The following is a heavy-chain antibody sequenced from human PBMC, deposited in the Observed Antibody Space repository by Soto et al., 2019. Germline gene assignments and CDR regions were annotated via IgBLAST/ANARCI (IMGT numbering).Heavy chain of an antibody. D-gene: IGHD3-3*01. CDR2: ISSSSSYI. J-gene: IGHJ6*02. V-gene: IGHV3-21*01. Sequence: PGGSLRLSCAASGFTFSSYSMNWVRQAPGKGLEWVSSISSSSSYIYYADSVKGRFTISRDNAKNSLYLQMNSLRAEDTAVYYCARVQPPYYDFWSGIYYYYGMDVWGQGTTVTVS. CDR1: GFTFSSYS. CDR3: ARVQPPYYDFWSGIYYYYGMDV.